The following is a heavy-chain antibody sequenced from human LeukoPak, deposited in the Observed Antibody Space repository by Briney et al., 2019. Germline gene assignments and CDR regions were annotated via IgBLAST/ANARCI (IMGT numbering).Heavy chain of an antibody. D-gene: IGHD6-13*01. CDR1: GFTFSSYG. CDR2: ISYDGSNK. V-gene: IGHV3-30*18. CDR3: AKAKLERSSSWYYPIYYYYYGMDV. Sequence: PGRSLRLSCAASGFTFSSYGMHWARQAPGKGLEWVAVISYDGSNKYYADSVKGRFTISRDNSKNTLYLQMNSLRDEDTAVYYRAKAKLERSSSWYYPIYYYYYGMDVWGQGTTVTVSS. J-gene: IGHJ6*02.